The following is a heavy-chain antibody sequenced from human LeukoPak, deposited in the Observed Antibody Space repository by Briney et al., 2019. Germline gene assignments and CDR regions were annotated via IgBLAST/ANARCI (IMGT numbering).Heavy chain of an antibody. CDR1: GYSISSGYY. CDR3: ARGQARPAWFDP. CDR2: IYHSGTT. V-gene: IGHV4-38-2*02. D-gene: IGHD6-25*01. Sequence: SETLSLTCTVSGYSISSGYYWGWIRQPPGKGLEWIGTIYHSGTTYYNPSLKSRVTMSVDTSKNQFSLRLRSVTAADTAVYYCARGQARPAWFDPWGQGTLVTVSS. J-gene: IGHJ5*02.